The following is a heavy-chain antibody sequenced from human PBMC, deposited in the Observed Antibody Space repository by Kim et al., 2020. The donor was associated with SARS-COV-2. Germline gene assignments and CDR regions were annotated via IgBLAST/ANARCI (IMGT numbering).Heavy chain of an antibody. CDR3: AAATGGVLYCYLDL. J-gene: IGHJ2*01. CDR2: IYYSGST. CDR1: GGSIGSSRHY. V-gene: IGHV4-39*01. Sequence: SETLSLTCSLSGGSIGSSRHYWGWIRQPPGKGLEWIGNIYYSGSTYYNPSLESRVTISADTSKNQFSLKLSSLTAADTAVYYCAAATGGVLYCYLDLWGR. D-gene: IGHD6-13*01.